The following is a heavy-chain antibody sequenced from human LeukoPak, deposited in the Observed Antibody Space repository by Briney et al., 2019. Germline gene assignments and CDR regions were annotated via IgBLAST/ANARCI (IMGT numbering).Heavy chain of an antibody. V-gene: IGHV4-30-2*01. CDR2: IYHSGST. CDR3: ARGFGELLHFDY. D-gene: IGHD3-10*01. J-gene: IGHJ4*02. Sequence: KTSQTLSLTCAVSGGSISSGDYSWSWIRQPPGKGLEWIGYIYHSGSTYYNPSLKSRVTISVDRSKNQFSLKLSSVTAADTAVYYCARGFGELLHFDYWGQGTLVTVSS. CDR1: GGSISSGDYS.